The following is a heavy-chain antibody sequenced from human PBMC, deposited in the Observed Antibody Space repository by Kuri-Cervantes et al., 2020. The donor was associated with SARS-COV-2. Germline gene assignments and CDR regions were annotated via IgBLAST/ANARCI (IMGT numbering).Heavy chain of an antibody. Sequence: SETLSLTCAVYGGSFSGYYWSWIRQPPGKGLGWIGEINHGGGTNYNPSLMSRVTISVDTSKNQFSLKLRSVTAADTAVYYCARGVRFLDPKYYYFYYYMDVWGKGTTVTVSS. CDR1: GGSFSGYY. V-gene: IGHV4-34*01. CDR3: ARGVRFLDPKYYYFYYYMDV. D-gene: IGHD3-3*01. J-gene: IGHJ6*03. CDR2: INHGGGT.